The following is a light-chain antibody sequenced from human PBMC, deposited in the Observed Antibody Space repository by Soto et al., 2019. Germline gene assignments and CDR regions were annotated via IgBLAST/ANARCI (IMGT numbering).Light chain of an antibody. Sequence: ASQXXXXSXLAWYQQKPGQAPRLLIYGASSRATGIPDRFSXXXSXXXXTXTISRLEPEDFAVYYCQQYGSSPRTFGQGTKLEIK. J-gene: IGKJ2*02. CDR3: QQYGSSPRT. CDR1: QXXXXSX. V-gene: IGKV3-20*01. CDR2: GAS.